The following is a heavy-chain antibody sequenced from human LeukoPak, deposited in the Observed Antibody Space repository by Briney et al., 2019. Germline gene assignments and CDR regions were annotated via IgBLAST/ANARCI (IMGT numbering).Heavy chain of an antibody. CDR1: VITFSSYW. CDR3: ASLDTAMVNGDY. D-gene: IGHD5-18*01. Sequence: GGSLRLSCAASVITFSSYWMSWVRQAPGKGLEWVANIKQDGSEKNYVDSVKGRFTISRDNAKNSLYLQMNSLRAEDTAMYYCASLDTAMVNGDYWGQGTLVTVSS. CDR2: IKQDGSEK. V-gene: IGHV3-7*01. J-gene: IGHJ4*02.